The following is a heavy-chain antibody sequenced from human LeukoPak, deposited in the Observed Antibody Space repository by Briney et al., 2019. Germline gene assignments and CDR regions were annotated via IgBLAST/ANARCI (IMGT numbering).Heavy chain of an antibody. V-gene: IGHV3-43*02. Sequence: GGSLRLSCGASGFTFDDHPMHWVRQVPGKGLEWVSLISGDGGTTSYADSVKGRFTISRDNSKNSLYLQMNSLRTEDTASYYCAKKSGAPANFDYWGQGTLVTVSS. CDR2: ISGDGGTT. CDR1: GFTFDDHP. CDR3: AKKSGAPANFDY. J-gene: IGHJ4*02. D-gene: IGHD6-13*01.